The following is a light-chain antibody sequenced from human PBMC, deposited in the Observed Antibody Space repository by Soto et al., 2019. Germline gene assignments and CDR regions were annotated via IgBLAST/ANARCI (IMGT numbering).Light chain of an antibody. V-gene: IGKV3-11*01. CDR2: DAS. CDR1: QSVSSY. CDR3: KKRSNWPQT. J-gene: IGKJ3*01. Sequence: EIVLTQSPATLSLCPVERATLSCRASQSVSSYLAWYQQKPGQATRLIIYDASNRATGITARFSGSGSGTDFTLTIRSLEPEDFAVYYCKKRSNWPQTFGTGNKGDIK.